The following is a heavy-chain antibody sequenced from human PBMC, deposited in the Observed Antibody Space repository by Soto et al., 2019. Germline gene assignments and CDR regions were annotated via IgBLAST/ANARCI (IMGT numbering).Heavy chain of an antibody. D-gene: IGHD3-9*01. CDR3: ARDELFSDLLTGYHNWFDP. J-gene: IGHJ5*02. CDR2: INSDGSST. V-gene: IGHV3-74*01. CDR1: GFTFSNYW. Sequence: GGSLRLSCAASGFTFSNYWMHWVRQAPGKGLVWVSRINSDGSSTTYADSVKGRFTISRDNAKNTLFLQMNTLRAEDTAVYYCARDELFSDLLTGYHNWFDPWGQETLVTVSS.